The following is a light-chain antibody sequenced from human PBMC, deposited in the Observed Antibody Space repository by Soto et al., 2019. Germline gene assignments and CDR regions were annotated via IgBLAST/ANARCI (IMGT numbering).Light chain of an antibody. J-gene: IGKJ1*01. CDR1: QSVSSY. CDR2: DAS. Sequence: IVLTQSPAPLSLSPGERATLSCRASQSVSSYLAWYQQKPGQAPRLLIYDASNRATGIPARFSGSGSGTDFTLTISSLEPEDFAVYYCQQRSNWPRRTVGQGTKVDI. CDR3: QQRSNWPRRT. V-gene: IGKV3-11*01.